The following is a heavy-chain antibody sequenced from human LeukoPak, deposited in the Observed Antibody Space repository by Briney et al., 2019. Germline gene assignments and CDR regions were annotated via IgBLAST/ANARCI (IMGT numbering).Heavy chain of an antibody. J-gene: IGHJ4*02. D-gene: IGHD1-26*01. CDR3: AKDSSAYSGSYYDY. Sequence: PGGSLRLSCAASGFTFRSYAMQWVRQSPGKGLEWVAVIWYDGSNKYYADSVKGRFTISRDNSKNTLYLQMDSLRAEDTAIYYCAKDSSAYSGSYYDYWGQGTLVTVSS. V-gene: IGHV3-33*06. CDR1: GFTFRSYA. CDR2: IWYDGSNK.